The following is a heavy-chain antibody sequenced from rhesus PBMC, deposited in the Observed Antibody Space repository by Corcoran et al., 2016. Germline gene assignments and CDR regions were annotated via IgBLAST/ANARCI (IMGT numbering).Heavy chain of an antibody. D-gene: IGHD4-29*01. CDR1: GYSISSGYY. CDR3: ARAYGSTSFDY. CDR2: IGGSSENT. Sequence: QVQLQESGPGLVKPSETLSLTCAVSGYSISSGYYWGWIRQPPGKGREWMGYIGGSSENTNYNPSLQSRVTISKDTSKNQFSLKLGSVTAADTAVYYCARAYGSTSFDYWGQGVLVTVSS. V-gene: IGHV4-99*01. J-gene: IGHJ4*01.